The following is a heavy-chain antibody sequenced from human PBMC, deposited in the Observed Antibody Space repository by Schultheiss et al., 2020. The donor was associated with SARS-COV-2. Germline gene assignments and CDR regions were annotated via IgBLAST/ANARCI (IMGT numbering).Heavy chain of an antibody. CDR3: AKDHGTGERYFDWLNERAGFDY. V-gene: IGHV3-23*01. D-gene: IGHD3-9*01. J-gene: IGHJ4*02. CDR1: GFTFSSYA. CDR2: ISGSGGST. Sequence: GGSLRLSCAASGFTFSSYAMSWVRQAPGKGLEWVSAISGSGGSTYYADSVKGRFTISRDNSKNTLYLQMNSLRAEDTAVYYCAKDHGTGERYFDWLNERAGFDYWAREPWSPSPQ.